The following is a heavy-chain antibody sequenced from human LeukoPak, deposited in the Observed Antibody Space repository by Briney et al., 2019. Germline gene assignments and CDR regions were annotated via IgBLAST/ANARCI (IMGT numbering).Heavy chain of an antibody. CDR1: GFTFSSYA. V-gene: IGHV3-23*01. Sequence: GGSLRLSCAASGFTFSSYAMSWFRQAPGKGLEWVSAISASDGSTYYADSVKGRLTISRDSSKNTLYLQMNSLRAEDTAEYYCAKTSGYDFFYFDCWGQGTLVTVSS. D-gene: IGHD5-12*01. CDR3: AKTSGYDFFYFDC. CDR2: ISASDGST. J-gene: IGHJ4*02.